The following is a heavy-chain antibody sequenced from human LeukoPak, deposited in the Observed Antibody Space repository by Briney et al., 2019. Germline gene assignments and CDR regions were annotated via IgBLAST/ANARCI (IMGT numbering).Heavy chain of an antibody. CDR1: GGTFSSYA. V-gene: IGHV1-69*05. J-gene: IGHJ5*02. Sequence: ASVKVSCKASGGTFSSYAISWVRQAPGQGLEWMGGIILIFGTANYAQKFQGRVTITTDESTSTAYMELSSLRSEDTAVYYCARDPTITGDDWFDPWGQGTLVTVSS. D-gene: IGHD7-27*01. CDR2: IILIFGTA. CDR3: ARDPTITGDDWFDP.